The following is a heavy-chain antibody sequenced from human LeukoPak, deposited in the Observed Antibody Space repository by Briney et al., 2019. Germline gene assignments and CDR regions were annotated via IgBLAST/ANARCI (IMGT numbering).Heavy chain of an antibody. J-gene: IGHJ4*02. CDR3: ARAWGCSSASCYNFDY. D-gene: IGHD2-2*01. CDR2: INPKSGGT. V-gene: IGHV1-2*02. Sequence: ASVKVSCKASEYTFTDYYMHWVRQAPGQGLEWMGWINPKSGGTNYAQKSQDRVTMTRDTSINTAYMELSRLRSDDTAVYYCARAWGCSSASCYNFDYWGQGTLVTVSS. CDR1: EYTFTDYY.